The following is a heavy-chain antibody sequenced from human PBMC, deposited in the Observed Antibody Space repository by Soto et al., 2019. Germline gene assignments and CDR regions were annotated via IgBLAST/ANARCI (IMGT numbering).Heavy chain of an antibody. V-gene: IGHV1-8*01. CDR2: MNPNSGKT. Sequence: QVQLVQSGAEVKKPGASVKVSCKASGYPFTSYDINWVRQATGQGLEWMGWMNPNSGKTGYAQKFHGKVTMTRNNSISTANMELSILRSDDTAVYYFASICSGYVDFWGQGTLVTVSS. D-gene: IGHD3-3*01. CDR3: ASICSGYVDF. J-gene: IGHJ4*02. CDR1: GYPFTSYD.